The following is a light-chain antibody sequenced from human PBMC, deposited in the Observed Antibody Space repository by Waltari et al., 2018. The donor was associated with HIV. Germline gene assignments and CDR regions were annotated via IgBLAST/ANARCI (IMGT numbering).Light chain of an antibody. J-gene: IGLJ2*01. V-gene: IGLV3-21*04. CDR2: YDS. CDR3: QVRDSRSDPVV. CDR1: NIGSKS. Sequence: SYVLTQPPSVSVAPGKTARITCGGNNIGSKSVHWYQQRPGQAPMLVIYYDSDRPSGIPGRFPGSNSGNTATLTISRVEAGDEADYYCQVRDSRSDPVVFGGGTKLTAL.